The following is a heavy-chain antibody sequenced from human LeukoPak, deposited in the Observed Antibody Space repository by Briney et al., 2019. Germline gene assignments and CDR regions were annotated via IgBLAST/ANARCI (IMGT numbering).Heavy chain of an antibody. CDR3: ARDMVSTWPYFYSYYYMDV. D-gene: IGHD6-13*01. CDR1: GASITAHS. Sequence: SETLSLTCTVPGASITAHSWNWIRQPAGKGLEWIGRIHGNGSTKYNPSLKSRVTMSLDTSKSQFSLKLPSVTAADTALYYCARDMVSTWPYFYSYYYMDVWGQGTAVAVSS. J-gene: IGHJ6*03. V-gene: IGHV4-4*07. CDR2: IHGNGST.